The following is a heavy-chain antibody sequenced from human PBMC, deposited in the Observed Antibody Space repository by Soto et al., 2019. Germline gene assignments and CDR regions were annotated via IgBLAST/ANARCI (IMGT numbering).Heavy chain of an antibody. V-gene: IGHV1-3*01. J-gene: IGHJ5*02. Sequence: QVQLVQSGAEVKKPGASVKISCKASGYTFTRYTMNWVRQAPGQRIEWMGWINPDNGNTKSSQKFQDSVIITRDTSASTAYMDLSSLRSADTAVYYCARGIATGQLDPWGQGTLVTVSS. CDR1: GYTFTRYT. CDR2: INPDNGNT. CDR3: ARGIATGQLDP. D-gene: IGHD2-15*01.